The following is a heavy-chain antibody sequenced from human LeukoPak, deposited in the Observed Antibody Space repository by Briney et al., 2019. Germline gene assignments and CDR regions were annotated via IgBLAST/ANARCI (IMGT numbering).Heavy chain of an antibody. Sequence: GGSLRLSCAASGFTFSSYGMHWVRQAPGKGLEWVAFIRYDGSNKYYADSVKGRFTISRDNSKNTLYLQMNSLRAEDTAVYYCAKDLYDFWSGYYMTTCDYWGQGTLVTVSS. CDR1: GFTFSSYG. CDR3: AKDLYDFWSGYYMTTCDY. D-gene: IGHD3-3*01. V-gene: IGHV3-30*02. J-gene: IGHJ4*02. CDR2: IRYDGSNK.